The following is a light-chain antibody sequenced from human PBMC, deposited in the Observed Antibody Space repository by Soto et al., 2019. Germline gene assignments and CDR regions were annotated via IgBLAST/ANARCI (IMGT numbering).Light chain of an antibody. CDR3: CSYAGRYTYV. CDR1: SNNVGGYNY. CDR2: DVS. V-gene: IGLV2-11*01. Sequence: QSALTQPRSVSGSPGQSVTISCTGASNNVGGYNYVSWYQQHPGKAPKLMIYDVSKRPSGVPDRFSGSKSGYAASLTSSGLQTDDEADYYCCSYAGRYTYVFGTGTKLTVL. J-gene: IGLJ1*01.